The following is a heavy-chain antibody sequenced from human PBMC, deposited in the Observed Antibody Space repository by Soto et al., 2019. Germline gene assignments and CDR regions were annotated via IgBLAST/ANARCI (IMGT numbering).Heavy chain of an antibody. CDR3: ARDFNGVITDMREPGGIDV. CDR2: IYNSVNT. D-gene: IGHD1-20*01. CDR1: GGSITHYY. J-gene: IGHJ6*04. V-gene: IGHV4-59*01. Sequence: QVQLQESGPGLVKPSETLSLTCAVSGGSITHYYWAWIRQPPGQGLEWIGYIYNSVNTKYNPSLKGRVTILMATSKRQFSLNLSFVTAADTAVYYCARDFNGVITDMREPGGIDVWGRGTTVTVSS.